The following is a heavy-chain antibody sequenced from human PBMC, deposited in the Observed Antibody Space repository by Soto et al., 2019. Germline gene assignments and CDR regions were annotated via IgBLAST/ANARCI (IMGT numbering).Heavy chain of an antibody. J-gene: IGHJ5*02. V-gene: IGHV1-18*01. CDR2: ISAYNGNT. CDR1: GYTFTSYG. Sequence: GASVKVSCKASGYTFTSYGISWVRQAPGQGLEWMGWISAYNGNTNYAQKLQGRVTMTTDTSTSTAYMELRSLRSDDTAVYYCARAEKWLLTLNSGWFDPWGQGTLVTVSS. CDR3: ARAEKWLLTLNSGWFDP. D-gene: IGHD3-22*01.